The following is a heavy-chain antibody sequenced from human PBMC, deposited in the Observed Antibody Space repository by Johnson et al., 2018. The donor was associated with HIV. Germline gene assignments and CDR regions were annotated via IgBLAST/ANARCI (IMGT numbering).Heavy chain of an antibody. J-gene: IGHJ3*02. CDR3: ARGAYYDILTGYSDAFDI. CDR1: GFTFDDYA. CDR2: ISGSGGST. V-gene: IGHV3-23*04. D-gene: IGHD3-9*01. Sequence: VQVVESGGGLVQPGRSLRLSCAASGFTFDDYAMHWVRQAPGKGLAWVSGISGSGGSTYYADSVNGRFTICKDKSKNTLYLQLNSQRAEDTAVYYCARGAYYDILTGYSDAFDIWGQGTMVTVSS.